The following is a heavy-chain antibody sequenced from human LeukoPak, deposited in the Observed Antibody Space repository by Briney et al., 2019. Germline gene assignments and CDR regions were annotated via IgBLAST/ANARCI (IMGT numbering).Heavy chain of an antibody. Sequence: PSETLSLTCTVSGGSVSRASYYWSLIRQPPGKGLEYIGYIYYSGSTNYNPSLKRRVTISVDTSKSQFSLKLRSVTAADTAVYYCARDTVRGDGYNYDSWGQGTLVTVSS. CDR3: ARDTVRGDGYNYDS. V-gene: IGHV4-61*01. CDR1: GGSVSRASYY. CDR2: IYYSGST. J-gene: IGHJ5*01. D-gene: IGHD5-24*01.